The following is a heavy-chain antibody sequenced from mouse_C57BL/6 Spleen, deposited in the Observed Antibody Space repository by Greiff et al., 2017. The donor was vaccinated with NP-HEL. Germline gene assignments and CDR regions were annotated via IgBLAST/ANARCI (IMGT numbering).Heavy chain of an antibody. Sequence: VQLQQSGPELVKPGASVKIPCKASGYTFTDYNMDWVKQSHGKSLEWIGDINPNNGGTIYNQKFKGKATLTVDKSSSTAYMELRSLTSEDTAVYYCARHGNYGYFDVWGTGTTVTVSS. CDR1: GYTFTDYN. J-gene: IGHJ1*03. CDR2: INPNNGGT. CDR3: ARHGNYGYFDV. V-gene: IGHV1-18*01.